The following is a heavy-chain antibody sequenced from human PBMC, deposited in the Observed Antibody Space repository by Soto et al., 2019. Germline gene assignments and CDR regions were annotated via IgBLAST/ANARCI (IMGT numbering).Heavy chain of an antibody. V-gene: IGHV3-30-3*01. D-gene: IGHD3-16*01. CDR3: ARPEGAYDYVWGTFDY. CDR1: GFTFSSYA. J-gene: IGHJ4*02. CDR2: ISYAGSNK. Sequence: QVQLVESVGGVVQPERSLKLSCVASGFTFSSYAMHWVRQAPGKGLEWVAVISYAGSNKYYADSVKGRFTISRDNSKNTLYLQMNSLRAEDTAVYYCARPEGAYDYVWGTFDYWGQGTLVTVSS.